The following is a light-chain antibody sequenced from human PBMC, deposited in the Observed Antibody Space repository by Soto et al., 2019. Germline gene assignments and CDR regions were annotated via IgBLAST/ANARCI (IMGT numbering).Light chain of an antibody. CDR3: QQYNSYPWT. J-gene: IGKJ1*01. Sequence: DIQLAQSPSTLSASVGDRITITCRATQSINWLAWYQQKPGKAPKLLIYDASSLESGVPSRFSGSGSGTEFTLTISSLQPDDFATYYCQQYNSYPWTFGQGTKVDIK. V-gene: IGKV1-5*01. CDR2: DAS. CDR1: QSINW.